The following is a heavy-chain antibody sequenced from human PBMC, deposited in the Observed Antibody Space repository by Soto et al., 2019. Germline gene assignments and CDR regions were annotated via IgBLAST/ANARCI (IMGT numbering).Heavy chain of an antibody. CDR1: GGTFSSYA. Sequence: SVKVSCKASGGTFSSYAISWVRQAPGQGLEWMGGIIPIFGTANYAQKFQGRVTITADESTSTAYMELSSLRSEDTAVYYCARVKGGYSYGSLYYYYGMDVWGQGTTVTVS. CDR2: IIPIFGTA. CDR3: ARVKGGYSYGSLYYYYGMDV. J-gene: IGHJ6*02. V-gene: IGHV1-69*13. D-gene: IGHD5-18*01.